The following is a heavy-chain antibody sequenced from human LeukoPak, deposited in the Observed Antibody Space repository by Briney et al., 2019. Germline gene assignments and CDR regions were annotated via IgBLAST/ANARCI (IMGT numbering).Heavy chain of an antibody. J-gene: IGHJ6*02. CDR3: ARGLGGLWFGNSPPRGYGMDV. CDR2: IYYSGST. V-gene: IGHV4-39*07. Sequence: SETLSLTCTVSGGSISSSSYYWGWIRQPPGKGLEWIGSIYYSGSTYYNPSLKSRVTISVDTSKNQFSLKLSSVTAADTAVYYCARGLGGLWFGNSPPRGYGMDVWGQGTTVTVSS. CDR1: GGSISSSSYY. D-gene: IGHD3-10*01.